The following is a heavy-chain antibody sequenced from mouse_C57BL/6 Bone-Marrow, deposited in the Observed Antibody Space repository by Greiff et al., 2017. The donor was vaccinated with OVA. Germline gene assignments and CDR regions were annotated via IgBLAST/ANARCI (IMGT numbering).Heavy chain of an antibody. CDR3: ARDLRRVPYYAMDY. CDR2: ISSGSSTI. D-gene: IGHD2-12*01. V-gene: IGHV5-17*01. J-gene: IGHJ4*01. Sequence: EVKLVESGGGLVKPGGSLKLSCAASGFTFSDYGMHWVRQAPEKGLEWVAYISSGSSTIYYADTVKGRFTISRDNAKNTLFLQMTSLRSEDTAMYYCARDLRRVPYYAMDYWGQGTSVTVSS. CDR1: GFTFSDYG.